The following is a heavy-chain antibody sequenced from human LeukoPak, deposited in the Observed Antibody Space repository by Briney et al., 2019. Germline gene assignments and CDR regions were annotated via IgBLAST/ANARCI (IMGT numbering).Heavy chain of an antibody. CDR1: GYTFTSYD. J-gene: IGHJ3*02. V-gene: IGHV1-8*01. Sequence: GASVKVSCKASGYTFTSYDINWVRQATGQGLEWMGWMNPNSGNTGYAQKFQGRVTMTRNTSISTAYMELSSLRSEDTAVYYCATRGGGSVWGSYRPTQDAFDIWGQGTMVTVSS. CDR2: MNPNSGNT. D-gene: IGHD3-16*02. CDR3: ATRGGGSVWGSYRPTQDAFDI.